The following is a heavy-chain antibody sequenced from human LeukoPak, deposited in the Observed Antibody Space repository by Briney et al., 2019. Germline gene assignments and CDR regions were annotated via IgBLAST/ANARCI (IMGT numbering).Heavy chain of an antibody. V-gene: IGHV4-34*01. Sequence: SETLSLTCAVYGGSLSGYYWSWIRQPPGKGLEWIWEINHSGSTNYNPSLKSRVTISVDTSKNQFSLKLSSVTAADTAVYYCARRRDGYNSYIDYWGQGTLVTVSS. CDR3: ARRRDGYNSYIDY. J-gene: IGHJ4*02. CDR2: INHSGST. D-gene: IGHD5-24*01. CDR1: GGSLSGYY.